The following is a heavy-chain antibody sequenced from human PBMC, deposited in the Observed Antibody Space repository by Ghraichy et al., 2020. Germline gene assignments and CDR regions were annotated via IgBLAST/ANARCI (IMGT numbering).Heavy chain of an antibody. D-gene: IGHD3-10*01. CDR3: AKRENMVRPAFEY. Sequence: GVSLRLSCVVSGFIFKDYSMIWVRQPPGKGLECVSYISGRGGTTTYADSVNGRFTNSRDNSHNTLFLQMNNLTTADTAIYYCAKRENMVRPAFEYWGRGSLVTVAS. CDR2: ISGRGGTT. V-gene: IGHV3-23*01. CDR1: GFIFKDYS. J-gene: IGHJ4*02.